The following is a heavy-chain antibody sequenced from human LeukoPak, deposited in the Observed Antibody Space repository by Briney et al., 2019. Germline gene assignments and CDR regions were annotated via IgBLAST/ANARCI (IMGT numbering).Heavy chain of an antibody. CDR3: ARDRDFWSGYYYYYYMDV. D-gene: IGHD3-3*01. Sequence: SVTLSLNCAVSSYSISSGCYWGWIRQPPGEGLEWIGYIYDSGSTNNNPSLENRVTISVDTAKNHFSLKQSSVTAADTAVYYCARDRDFWSGYYYYYYMDVWGKGTTVTVSS. J-gene: IGHJ6*03. CDR2: IYDSGST. CDR1: SYSISSGCY. V-gene: IGHV4-38-2*02.